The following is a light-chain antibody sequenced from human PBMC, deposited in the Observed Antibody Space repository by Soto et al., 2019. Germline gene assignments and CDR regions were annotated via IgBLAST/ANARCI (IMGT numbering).Light chain of an antibody. V-gene: IGKV3-11*01. CDR1: LSVSDY. CDR2: DAS. Sequence: EIVLTQSPGTVSLSPGERATLSCRASLSVSDYLAWYQQKPGQAPRLLIYDASNRASGIPARFSGSGSGTDFTLTISSLEPEDFAVYYCQQRSNSWTFGQGTKVDI. CDR3: QQRSNSWT. J-gene: IGKJ1*01.